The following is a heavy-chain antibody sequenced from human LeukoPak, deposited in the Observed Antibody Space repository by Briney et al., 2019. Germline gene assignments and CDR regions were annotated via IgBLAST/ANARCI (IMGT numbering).Heavy chain of an antibody. V-gene: IGHV3-74*03. CDR2: INSDGSTT. Sequence: GGSLRLSCAASGFTLSSNWMHWFRQAPGKGLVWVSRINSDGSTTTYADSVKGRFTISRDNSKNTLYLQMNSLRAEDTAVYYCARGLTGGDPVWGQGTLVTVSS. CDR3: ARGLTGGDPV. D-gene: IGHD7-27*01. J-gene: IGHJ4*02. CDR1: GFTLSSNW.